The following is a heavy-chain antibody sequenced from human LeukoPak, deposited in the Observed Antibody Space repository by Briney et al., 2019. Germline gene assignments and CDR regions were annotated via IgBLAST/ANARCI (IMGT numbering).Heavy chain of an antibody. CDR3: ARFSRVEWSF. J-gene: IGHJ4*02. D-gene: IGHD3-3*01. Sequence: PGGSLRLSCAASGFTFTNVWMSWVRQAPGKGLEWVANIKQDGSVKQYVDSIKGRFTISRDNAKNTLYLQMDSLRVEDTAVYYCARFSRVEWSFWGQGTLVTVSS. V-gene: IGHV3-7*01. CDR1: GFTFTNVW. CDR2: IKQDGSVK.